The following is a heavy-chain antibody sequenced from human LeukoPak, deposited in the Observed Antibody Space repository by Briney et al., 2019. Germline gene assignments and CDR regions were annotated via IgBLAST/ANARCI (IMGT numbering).Heavy chain of an antibody. J-gene: IGHJ5*02. CDR2: INHSGST. CDR1: GGSIGSSSYY. CDR3: ARWRPKHGWFDP. V-gene: IGHV4-39*07. Sequence: SETLSLTCTVSGGSIGSSSYYWGWIRQPPGKGLEWIGEINHSGSTNYNPSLKSRVTISVDTSKNQFSLKLSSVTAADTAVYYCARWRPKHGWFDPWGQGTLVTVSS. D-gene: IGHD3-3*01.